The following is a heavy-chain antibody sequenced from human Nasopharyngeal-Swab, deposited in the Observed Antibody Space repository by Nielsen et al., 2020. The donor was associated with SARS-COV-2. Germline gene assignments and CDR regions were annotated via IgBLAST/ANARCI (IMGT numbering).Heavy chain of an antibody. V-gene: IGHV1-69*13. J-gene: IGHJ6*03. CDR2: IIPIFGTA. Sequence: VKVSCKASGGTFSSYAISWVRQAPGQGLEWMGGIIPIFGTANYAQKFQGRVTITADESTSTAYMELSSLRSEDTAVYYCARDFGSGWLDYYYYYMDVWGKGTTVTVSS. CDR3: ARDFGSGWLDYYYYYMDV. D-gene: IGHD6-19*01. CDR1: GGTFSSYA.